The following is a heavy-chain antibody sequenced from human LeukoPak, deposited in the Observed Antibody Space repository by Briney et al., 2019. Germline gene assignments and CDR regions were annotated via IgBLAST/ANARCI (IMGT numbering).Heavy chain of an antibody. Sequence: GGSLRLSCAASGFTFSSYAMSWVRQAPGKGLEWVSVIYSGGSTYYADSVKGRFTISRDNSKNTLYLQMNSLRAEDTAVYYCARDGLDDSSGSLDYWGQGTLVTVSS. V-gene: IGHV3-66*01. CDR2: IYSGGST. CDR1: GFTFSSYA. J-gene: IGHJ4*02. D-gene: IGHD3-22*01. CDR3: ARDGLDDSSGSLDY.